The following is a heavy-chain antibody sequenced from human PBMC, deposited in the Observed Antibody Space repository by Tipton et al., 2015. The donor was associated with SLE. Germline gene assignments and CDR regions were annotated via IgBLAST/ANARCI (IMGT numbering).Heavy chain of an antibody. CDR3: ARDRAICTRTTCYGDNWFDP. Sequence: LRLSCTVSGGSISNSDYFWGWVRQSPEKGLEWIGIIHYSGTTYYNPSLKSRVTISVDTSKNQFSLKVNSLTAADTAVYYCARDRAICTRTTCYGDNWFDPWGQGTLVTASS. J-gene: IGHJ5*02. CDR1: GGSISNSDYF. V-gene: IGHV4-39*07. CDR2: IHYSGTT. D-gene: IGHD2-2*01.